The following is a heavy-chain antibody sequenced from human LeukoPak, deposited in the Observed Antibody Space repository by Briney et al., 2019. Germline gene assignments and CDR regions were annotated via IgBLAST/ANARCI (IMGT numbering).Heavy chain of an antibody. D-gene: IGHD5-18*01. CDR3: ARDGGYSYGFDAFDI. CDR1: GFTFSSYA. Sequence: GGSLRLSCAASGFTFSSYAMHWVRQAPGKGLEYVSAISSNGGSTYYANSVKGRFTISRDNSKNTLYLQMGSLRAEDMAVYYCARDGGYSYGFDAFDIWGQGTMVTVSS. CDR2: ISSNGGST. V-gene: IGHV3-64*01. J-gene: IGHJ3*02.